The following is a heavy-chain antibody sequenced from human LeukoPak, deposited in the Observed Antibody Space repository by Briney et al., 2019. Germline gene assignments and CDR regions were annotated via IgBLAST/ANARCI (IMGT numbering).Heavy chain of an antibody. D-gene: IGHD3-10*02. Sequence: GGSLRLSCAVSGFTFSSYSINWVRQAPGKGLEWVSSISSSSTYIYYADSVKGRFTISRDNAKNSLDLQMNSLRAEDTAVYYCAELGITMIGGVWGKGTTVTISS. CDR3: AELGITMIGGV. CDR2: ISSSSTYI. CDR1: GFTFSSYS. J-gene: IGHJ6*04. V-gene: IGHV3-21*01.